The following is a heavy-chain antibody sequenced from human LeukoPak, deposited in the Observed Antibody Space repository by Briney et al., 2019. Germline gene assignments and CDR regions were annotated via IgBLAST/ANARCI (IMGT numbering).Heavy chain of an antibody. V-gene: IGHV3-30*02. CDR2: IRYDGSNK. Sequence: GGSLRLSCAASGFTFSSYGMHWVRQAPGKGLEWVAFIRYDGSNKYYADSVKGRFTISRDNSKNTLYLQMNSLRAEDTAVYYCAKEILDYGDYPVPFDYWGQGTLVTVSS. D-gene: IGHD4-17*01. CDR3: AKEILDYGDYPVPFDY. J-gene: IGHJ4*02. CDR1: GFTFSSYG.